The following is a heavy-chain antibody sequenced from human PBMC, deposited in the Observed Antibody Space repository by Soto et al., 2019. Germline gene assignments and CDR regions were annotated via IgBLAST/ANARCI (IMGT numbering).Heavy chain of an antibody. V-gene: IGHV1-69*13. CDR3: ATSWSGYTDICYYGMDV. CDR2: IIPIFGTA. D-gene: IGHD3-3*01. J-gene: IGHJ6*02. Sequence: GASVKVSCKASGGTFSSYAISWVRQAPGQGLEWMGGIIPIFGTANYAQKFQGRVTITADESTSTAYMELSSLRSEDTAVYYCATSWSGYTDICYYGMDVWGQGTTVTVSS. CDR1: GGTFSSYA.